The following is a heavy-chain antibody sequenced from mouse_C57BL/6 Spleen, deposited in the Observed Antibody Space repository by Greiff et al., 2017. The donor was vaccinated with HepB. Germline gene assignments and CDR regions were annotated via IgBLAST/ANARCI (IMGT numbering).Heavy chain of an antibody. CDR2: IYPSDSET. CDR3: ARKENGYDKDAMDY. J-gene: IGHJ4*01. D-gene: IGHD2-2*01. Sequence: QVQLQQPGAELVRPGSSVKLSCKASGYTFTSYWMDWVKQRPGQGLEWIGNIYPSDSETHYNQKFKDKATLTVDKSSSTAYMQLSSLTSEDSAVYYCARKENGYDKDAMDYWGQGTSVTVSS. CDR1: GYTFTSYW. V-gene: IGHV1-61*01.